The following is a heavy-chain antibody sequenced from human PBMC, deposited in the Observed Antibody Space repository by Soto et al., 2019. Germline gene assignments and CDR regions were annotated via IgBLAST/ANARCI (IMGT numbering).Heavy chain of an antibody. CDR2: IKQDGSEK. CDR1: GFTFSSYW. Sequence: GGSLRLSCAASGFTFSSYWMSWVRQAPGKGLEWVANIKQDGSEKYYVDSVKGRFTISRDNAKNSLYLQMNSLRAEDTAVYYCARDLYCSSTSCYVGYFDYWGQGTLVTVSS. CDR3: ARDLYCSSTSCYVGYFDY. J-gene: IGHJ4*02. V-gene: IGHV3-7*01. D-gene: IGHD2-2*01.